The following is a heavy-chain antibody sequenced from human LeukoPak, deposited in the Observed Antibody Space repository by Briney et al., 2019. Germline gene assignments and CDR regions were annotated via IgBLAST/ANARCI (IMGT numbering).Heavy chain of an antibody. V-gene: IGHV3-48*03. CDR3: ARPRGCGSARCNNFDY. J-gene: IGHJ4*02. CDR1: GFTFSSYE. CDR2: ISSSGSTI. D-gene: IGHD2-2*01. Sequence: GGSLRLSCAASGFTFSSYEMNWVRQAPGKGLEWVSYISSSGSTIYYADSVKGRFTISRDNAKNSLYLQMNSLRAEDTAVYYCARPRGCGSARCNNFDYWGQGTLVTVSS.